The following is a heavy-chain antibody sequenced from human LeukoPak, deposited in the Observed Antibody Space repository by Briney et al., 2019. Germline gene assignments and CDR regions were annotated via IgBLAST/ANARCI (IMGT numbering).Heavy chain of an antibody. Sequence: SETLSLTCTVSGGSISSYYWSWIRQPPGKGLEWIGYIYYSGSTNYNPSLKSRVTISVDTSKNQFSLQLNSVTPEDTAVYYCARRIAVAGTGWFDPWGQGTLVTVSS. CDR2: IYYSGST. J-gene: IGHJ5*02. CDR1: GGSISSYY. CDR3: ARRIAVAGTGWFDP. V-gene: IGHV4-59*12. D-gene: IGHD6-19*01.